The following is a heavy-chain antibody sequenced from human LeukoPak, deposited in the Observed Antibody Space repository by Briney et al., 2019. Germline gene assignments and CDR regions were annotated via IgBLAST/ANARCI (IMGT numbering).Heavy chain of an antibody. Sequence: GGSLRLSCAASGFTFYSYWMHWVRQAPGKGLVWVSCINGDGSTSNYADSVKGRFTISRDNAENSVYLQLNSLGAEDTAVYYCARTWNSGGWYVTFDYWGQGTLVTVSS. CDR3: ARTWNSGGWYVTFDY. CDR2: INGDGSTS. CDR1: GFTFYSYW. J-gene: IGHJ4*02. D-gene: IGHD6-19*01. V-gene: IGHV3-74*01.